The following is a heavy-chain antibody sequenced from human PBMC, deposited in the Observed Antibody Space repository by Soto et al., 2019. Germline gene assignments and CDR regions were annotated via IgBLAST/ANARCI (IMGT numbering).Heavy chain of an antibody. D-gene: IGHD4-17*01. CDR1: GFTFSSFF. Sequence: EVQLLEPGGGLVQPGGSLRLSCAASGFTFSSFFMSWVRQAPGKGLDWVSGIGANGGGTYYADSVKGRFIISRDNSKNTIYLQMNSLRAEDMDVYYCARDPNGDYLGAFDFWGQKTMVTVSS. CDR2: IGANGGGT. V-gene: IGHV3-23*01. CDR3: ARDPNGDYLGAFDF. J-gene: IGHJ3*01.